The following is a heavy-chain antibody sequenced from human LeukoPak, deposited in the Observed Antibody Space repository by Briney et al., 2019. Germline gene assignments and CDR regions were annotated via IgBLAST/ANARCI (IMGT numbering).Heavy chain of an antibody. CDR3: ARHILTGYSLPYFDY. V-gene: IGHV4-59*08. CDR1: GGSFSSYY. CDR2: IYYSGST. Sequence: ASETLSLTCTVSGGSFSSYYWSWIRQPPGKGLEWIGYIYYSGSTNYNPSLKSRVTISVDTSKNQFSLKLSSVTAADTAVYYCARHILTGYSLPYFDYWGQGTLVTVSS. J-gene: IGHJ4*02. D-gene: IGHD3-9*01.